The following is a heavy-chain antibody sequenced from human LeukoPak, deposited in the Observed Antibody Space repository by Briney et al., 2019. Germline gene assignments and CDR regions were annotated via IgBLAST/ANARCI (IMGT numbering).Heavy chain of an antibody. CDR3: ASPEGSSTSCYNCFDY. CDR1: GYTFTGYY. J-gene: IGHJ4*02. V-gene: IGHV1-2*02. CDR2: INPNSGGT. Sequence: ASVKVSCKASGYTFTGYYIHWVRQAPGQGLEWMGWINPNSGGTNYAQKFQGRVTMTRDTSISTAYMELSRLRSDDTAVYYCASPEGSSTSCYNCFDYWGQGTLVTVSS. D-gene: IGHD2-2*02.